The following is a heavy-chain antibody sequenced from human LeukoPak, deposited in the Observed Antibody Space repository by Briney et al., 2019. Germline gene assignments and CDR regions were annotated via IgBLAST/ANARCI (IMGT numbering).Heavy chain of an antibody. CDR2: IDPTSSDT. CDR1: GYTFTGYY. V-gene: IGHV1-2*06. CDR3: ARGYSYANFDY. D-gene: IGHD5-18*01. Sequence: ASVKISCRASGYTFTGYYMHWVRQAPGQGLEWMGRIDPTSSDTYYAQNFQGRVTMTRDTSISIAYMELSRLTSDDTAVYYCARGYSYANFDYWGQGTLVTVSS. J-gene: IGHJ4*02.